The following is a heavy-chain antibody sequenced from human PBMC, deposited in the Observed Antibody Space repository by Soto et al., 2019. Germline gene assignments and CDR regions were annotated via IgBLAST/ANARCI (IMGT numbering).Heavy chain of an antibody. CDR2: IYYSGST. CDR3: ARAPADYGDYYLSAFDI. D-gene: IGHD4-17*01. V-gene: IGHV4-59*01. Sequence: QVQLQESGPGLVKPSETLSLTCTVSGGSISSYYWSWIRQPPGKGLEWIGYIYYSGSTNYNPSLKSRVTISVDTSKNQFSLKLSSVTAADTAVYYCARAPADYGDYYLSAFDIWGQGTMVTVSS. CDR1: GGSISSYY. J-gene: IGHJ3*02.